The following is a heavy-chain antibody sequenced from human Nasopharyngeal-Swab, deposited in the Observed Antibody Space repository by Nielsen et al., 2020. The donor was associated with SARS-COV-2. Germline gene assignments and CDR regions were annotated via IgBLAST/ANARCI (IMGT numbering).Heavy chain of an antibody. D-gene: IGHD4-11*01. Sequence: SLKISCAASGFTYDDYAMHWVRQAPGKGLEWVSGITWNSGVAYTDSVKGRFTISRDSARNSLYLQMNSLRTEDTAFYYCTKGRADYSNPSFDNWGQGTLVTVSS. CDR2: ITWNSGV. V-gene: IGHV3-9*01. J-gene: IGHJ4*02. CDR1: GFTYDDYA. CDR3: TKGRADYSNPSFDN.